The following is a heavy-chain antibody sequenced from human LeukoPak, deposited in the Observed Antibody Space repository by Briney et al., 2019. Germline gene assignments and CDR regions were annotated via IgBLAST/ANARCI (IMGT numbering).Heavy chain of an antibody. CDR2: INHSGST. V-gene: IGHV4-34*01. Sequence: SETLSLTCAVYGGSFSGYYWSWIRQPPGKGLEWIGEINHSGSTNYNPSLKSRVTISVDTSKNQFSLKLSSVTAADTAVYYCARVDPDSSSTLEVFDYWGQGTLVTVSS. CDR3: ARVDPDSSSTLEVFDY. CDR1: GGSFSGYY. J-gene: IGHJ4*02. D-gene: IGHD6-6*01.